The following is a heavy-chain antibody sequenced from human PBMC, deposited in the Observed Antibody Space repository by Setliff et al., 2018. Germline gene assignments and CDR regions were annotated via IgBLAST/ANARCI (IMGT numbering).Heavy chain of an antibody. V-gene: IGHV4-34*01. CDR2: INHSGST. D-gene: IGHD6-19*01. CDR3: ARVPPQCYFDY. J-gene: IGHJ4*02. Sequence: ASETLSLTCAVYGGSFSGYYWSWIRQPPGKGLEWIGEINHSGSTNYNPSLKSRVTISVDTSKNQFSLKLSSVTAADTAVYYCARVPPQCYFDYWGQGTLVTVSS. CDR1: GGSFSGYY.